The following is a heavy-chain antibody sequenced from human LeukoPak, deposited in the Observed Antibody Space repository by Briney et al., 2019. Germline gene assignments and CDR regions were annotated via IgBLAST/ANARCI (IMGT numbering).Heavy chain of an antibody. CDR3: ARSSYYYAADASDI. V-gene: IGHV4-38-2*02. CDR2: IYHSGSI. D-gene: IGHD3-10*01. Sequence: SETLSLTCTVSGYSIRSGYYWGWIRQPPGKGLEWIGSIYHSGSIYHKPSLKSRVTISVDTSKNQFSLKLSSVTAADTAVYYCARSSYYYAADASDIWGQGTLVTVSS. CDR1: GYSIRSGYY. J-gene: IGHJ3*02.